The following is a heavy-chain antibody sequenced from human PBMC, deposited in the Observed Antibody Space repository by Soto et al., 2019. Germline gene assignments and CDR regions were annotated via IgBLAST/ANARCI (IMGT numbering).Heavy chain of an antibody. CDR3: ARDKNYGMDV. CDR2: INPGGGST. Sequence: ASVKVSCKASGCTFTSYYVHWVRQAPGQGLERMGIINPGGGSTSYAQKFQGRVTMTRDTSTSTVYMELSSLRSEDTAVYYCARDKNYGMDVWGQGTTVTVSS. V-gene: IGHV1-46*01. J-gene: IGHJ6*02. CDR1: GCTFTSYY.